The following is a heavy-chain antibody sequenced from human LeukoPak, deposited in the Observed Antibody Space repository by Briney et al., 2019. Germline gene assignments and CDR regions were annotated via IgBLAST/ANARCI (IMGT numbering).Heavy chain of an antibody. CDR1: GFTVSSNY. D-gene: IGHD6-13*01. CDR3: ARDRGKAAADPYYYYYMDV. Sequence: PGGSLRLSCAASGFTVSSNYMSWVRQAPGKGLEWVSVIYSGGSTYYADPVKGRFTISRDNSKNTLYLQMNSLRAEDTAVYYCARDRGKAAADPYYYYYMDVWGKGTTVTVSS. J-gene: IGHJ6*03. V-gene: IGHV3-53*01. CDR2: IYSGGST.